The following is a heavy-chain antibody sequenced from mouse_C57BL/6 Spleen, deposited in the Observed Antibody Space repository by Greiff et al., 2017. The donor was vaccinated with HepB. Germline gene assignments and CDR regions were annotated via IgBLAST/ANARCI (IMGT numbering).Heavy chain of an antibody. CDR1: GYAFSSYW. D-gene: IGHD2-1*01. Sequence: VQLQQSGAELVKPGASVKISCKASGYAFSSYWMNWVKQRPGKGLEWIGQIYPGDGDTNYNGKFKGKATLTADISSSTAYMQLSSLTSEDSAVYFCARKDGNGAMDYWGQGTSVTVSS. CDR3: ARKDGNGAMDY. CDR2: IYPGDGDT. J-gene: IGHJ4*01. V-gene: IGHV1-80*01.